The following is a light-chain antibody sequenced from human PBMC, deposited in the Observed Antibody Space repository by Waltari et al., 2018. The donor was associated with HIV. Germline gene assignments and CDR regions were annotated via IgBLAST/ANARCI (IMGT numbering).Light chain of an antibody. CDR2: HVD. CDR1: SDDIGGSTL. Sequence: QSALTQPASVSGPPGQSLTISSPGTSDDIGGSTLVSCYQHHPGKAPRLIIFHVDKRPSGISDRFSGSKSGYTASLTISGLRTEDEADYFCCSKSTIYFGVLFGGGTTLTVL. J-gene: IGLJ2*01. V-gene: IGLV2-23*02. CDR3: CSKSTIYFGVL.